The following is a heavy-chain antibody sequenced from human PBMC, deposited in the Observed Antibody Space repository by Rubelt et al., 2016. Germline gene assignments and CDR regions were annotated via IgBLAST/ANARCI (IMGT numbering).Heavy chain of an antibody. Sequence: QVQLVQSGAEVKKPGASVKVSCKASGYTFTSYAMHWVRQAPGQRLEWMGWINAGNGNTKYSQKFQGRVTITRDTSASTAYMGLSSLRSEDTAVYYCATLAPSYYYGSGRNFDYWGQGTLVTVSS. D-gene: IGHD3-10*01. V-gene: IGHV1-3*01. CDR3: ATLAPSYYYGSGRNFDY. CDR1: GYTFTSYA. CDR2: INAGNGNT. J-gene: IGHJ4*02.